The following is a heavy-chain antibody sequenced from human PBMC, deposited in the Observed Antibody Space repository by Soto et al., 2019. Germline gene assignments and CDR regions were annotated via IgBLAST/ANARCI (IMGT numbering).Heavy chain of an antibody. J-gene: IGHJ4*02. CDR3: VLSLWSVTLGKYYFDY. V-gene: IGHV1-18*01. Sequence: ASVKVSCKASGYTFTSYGISWVRQAPGQGLEWMGWISAYNGNTNYAQKLQGRVTMTTDTSTSTAYMELRSLRSDDTAVYYCVLSLWSVTLGKYYFDYWGQGTLVTVSS. CDR1: GYTFTSYG. CDR2: ISAYNGNT. D-gene: IGHD2-21*01.